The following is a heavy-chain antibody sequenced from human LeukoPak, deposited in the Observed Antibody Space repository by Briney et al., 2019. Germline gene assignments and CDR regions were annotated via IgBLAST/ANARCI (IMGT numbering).Heavy chain of an antibody. D-gene: IGHD1-26*01. CDR2: IYSGGST. V-gene: IGHV3-53*01. J-gene: IGHJ4*02. CDR3: ASEKRGAVDY. CDR1: GFAFSDHG. Sequence: GGFLRLSCVASGFAFSDHGMDWVRQAPGKGLEWVSVIYSGGSTYYTDSVKGRFSISRDNSKNTLYLQMNSLRAEDTAVYYCASEKRGAVDYWGQGTLVTVSS.